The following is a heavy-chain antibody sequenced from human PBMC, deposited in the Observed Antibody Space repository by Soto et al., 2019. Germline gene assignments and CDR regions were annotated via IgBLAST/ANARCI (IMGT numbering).Heavy chain of an antibody. V-gene: IGHV1-46*01. CDR1: GYTFTSYY. J-gene: IGHJ6*02. D-gene: IGHD2-2*02. CDR2: INPSGGST. CDR3: ARGGYCSSTSCYTSYYYYGMDV. Sequence: ASVKVSCKXSGYTFTSYYMHWVRQAPGQGLEWMGIINPSGGSTSYAQKFQGRVTMTRDTSTSTVYMELSSLRSEDTAVYYCARGGYCSSTSCYTSYYYYGMDVWGQGTTVTVS.